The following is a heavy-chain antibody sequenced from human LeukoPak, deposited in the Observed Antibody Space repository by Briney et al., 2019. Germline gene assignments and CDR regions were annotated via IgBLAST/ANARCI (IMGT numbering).Heavy chain of an antibody. CDR2: IYTRGST. V-gene: IGHV4-61*02. Sequence: SETLSLTCTVSGGSISSGSYYWSWIRQPAGKGLEWIGRIYTRGSTNYNPSLKSRVTISVDTSKNQFSLKLSSVTAADTAVYYCARGVGGYCSGGSCYSEPNWFDPWGQGTLVTVSS. D-gene: IGHD2-15*01. J-gene: IGHJ5*02. CDR1: GGSISSGSYY. CDR3: ARGVGGYCSGGSCYSEPNWFDP.